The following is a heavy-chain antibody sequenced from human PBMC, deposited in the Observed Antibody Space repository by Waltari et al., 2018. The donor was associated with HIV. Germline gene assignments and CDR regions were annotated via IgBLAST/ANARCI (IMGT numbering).Heavy chain of an antibody. D-gene: IGHD3-22*01. Sequence: QLQLVESGGGVVQPRRSLRLYCAASAFNFRTYAIHWVRQAPGKGLEWVAVISYDGSIKYYADSVKGRFTISRDNSKNTLYLQMNSLSPNDTAVFYCARGAYYDSSGYDDGMDVWGQGTTVIVSS. CDR2: ISYDGSIK. CDR3: ARGAYYDSSGYDDGMDV. V-gene: IGHV3-30*01. J-gene: IGHJ6*02. CDR1: AFNFRTYA.